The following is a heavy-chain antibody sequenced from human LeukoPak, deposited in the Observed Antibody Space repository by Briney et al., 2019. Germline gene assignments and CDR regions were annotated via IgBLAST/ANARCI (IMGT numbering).Heavy chain of an antibody. CDR1: GFTFDDYA. D-gene: IGHD5-12*01. J-gene: IGHJ4*02. CDR3: ATGYSGYDSHY. Sequence: GRSLRLSCAASGFTFDDYAMHWVRQAPGKGLEWVSGISWNSGSIGYADSVKGRFTISRDNAKNSLYLQMNSLRAEDTALYYCATGYSGYDSHYWGQGTLVTVSS. V-gene: IGHV3-9*01. CDR2: ISWNSGSI.